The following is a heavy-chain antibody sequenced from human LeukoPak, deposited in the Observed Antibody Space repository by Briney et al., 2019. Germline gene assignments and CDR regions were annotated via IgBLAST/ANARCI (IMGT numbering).Heavy chain of an antibody. CDR3: TRIAAAGTYGVDY. D-gene: IGHD6-13*01. CDR2: IRSKANSYAT. V-gene: IGHV3-73*01. J-gene: IGHJ4*02. CDR1: GFTFRGSA. Sequence: GGSLRLSCAASGFTFRGSAMHWVRQASGKGLEWVGRIRSKANSYATAYAASVKGRFTISRDDSKNTAYLQMNSLKTEDTAVYYCTRIAAAGTYGVDYWGQGTLVTVSS.